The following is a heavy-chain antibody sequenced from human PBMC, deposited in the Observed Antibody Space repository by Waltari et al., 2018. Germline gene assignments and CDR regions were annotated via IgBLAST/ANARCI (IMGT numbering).Heavy chain of an antibody. Sequence: QVQLQESGPGLVKPSETLSLTCTISGDSITTYYWTWLRQPPGKRLEWIGWIYYSGSTAYNPSLESRVTISIDTSKSQFSLKLNSVTAADTAMYYCARWGYFDSDGYFIVNYWGQGTLVTVSS. CDR1: GDSITTYY. CDR3: ARWGYFDSDGYFIVNY. CDR2: IYYSGST. D-gene: IGHD3-22*01. V-gene: IGHV4-59*01. J-gene: IGHJ4*02.